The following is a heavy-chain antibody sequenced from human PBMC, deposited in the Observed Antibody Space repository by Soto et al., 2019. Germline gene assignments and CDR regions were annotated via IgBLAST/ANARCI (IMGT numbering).Heavy chain of an antibody. V-gene: IGHV4-34*01. Sequence: SETLSLTCAVYSGSFSDYYWSWIRQPPGKGLEWIGEINQSGNTNYNPSLRSRVTISVDRFKNQFSLKLNSVTAADTAVYYCASRVPVHYYYTDVWGKGTTVTVPS. CDR3: ASRVPVHYYYTDV. D-gene: IGHD3-10*01. J-gene: IGHJ6*03. CDR2: INQSGNT. CDR1: SGSFSDYY.